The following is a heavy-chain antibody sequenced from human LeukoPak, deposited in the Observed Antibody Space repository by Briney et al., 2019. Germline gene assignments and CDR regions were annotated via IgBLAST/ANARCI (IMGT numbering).Heavy chain of an antibody. D-gene: IGHD2-15*01. CDR1: GFSLRYAW. V-gene: IGHV3-15*01. CDR3: ATVGYAVVGFDY. J-gene: IGHJ4*02. CDR2: NKSKTDGGTT. Sequence: GGSLRLSCAASGFSLRYAWMSWVRQAPAKGLEWVGRNKSKTDGGTTDYVAPVKGRFAISRDDSKNMLYLQMNSLRSEDTAVYYCATVGYAVVGFDYWGQGTLVTVSS.